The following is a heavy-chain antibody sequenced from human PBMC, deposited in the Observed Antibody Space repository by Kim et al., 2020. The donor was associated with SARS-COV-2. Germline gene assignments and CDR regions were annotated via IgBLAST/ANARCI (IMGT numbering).Heavy chain of an antibody. V-gene: IGHV1-69*13. Sequence: SVKVSCKASGGTFSSYAISWVRQAPGQGLEWMGGIIPIFGTANYAQKFQGRVTITADESTSTAYMELSSLRSEDTAVYYCARVPLRFLEWLSHPGGWFDPWGQGTLVTVSS. J-gene: IGHJ5*02. CDR3: ARVPLRFLEWLSHPGGWFDP. CDR1: GGTFSSYA. D-gene: IGHD3-3*01. CDR2: IIPIFGTA.